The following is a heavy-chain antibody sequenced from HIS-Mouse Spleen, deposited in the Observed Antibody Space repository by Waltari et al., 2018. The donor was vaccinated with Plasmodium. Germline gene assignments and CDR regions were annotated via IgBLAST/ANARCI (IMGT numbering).Heavy chain of an antibody. CDR2: IYSGGNT. D-gene: IGHD6-6*01. Sequence: EVQLVESGGGLIQPGGSLRLSCAASGFTVSSNYMSWVRQAPGKGCEWVSVIYSGGNTYHADALKGRFTISRDKSKNTLYLQMNSLGAEDTAVYYCARGMKSSSSAFDIWGQGTMVTVSS. CDR3: ARGMKSSSSAFDI. V-gene: IGHV3-53*01. CDR1: GFTVSSNY. J-gene: IGHJ3*02.